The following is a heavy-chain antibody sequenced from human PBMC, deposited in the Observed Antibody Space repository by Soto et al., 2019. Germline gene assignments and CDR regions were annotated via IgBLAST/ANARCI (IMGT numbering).Heavy chain of an antibody. Sequence: GGSLRLACAASGFTFSSYGMHWVRQAPGKGLEWVAVISYDGSNKYYADSVKGRFTISRDNSKNTLYLQMNSLRAEDTAVYYCANSFSSLGAPAPYYYGMDVWGQGTTVTVSS. CDR1: GFTFSSYG. J-gene: IGHJ6*02. CDR3: ANSFSSLGAPAPYYYGMDV. CDR2: ISYDGSNK. V-gene: IGHV3-30*18. D-gene: IGHD1-26*01.